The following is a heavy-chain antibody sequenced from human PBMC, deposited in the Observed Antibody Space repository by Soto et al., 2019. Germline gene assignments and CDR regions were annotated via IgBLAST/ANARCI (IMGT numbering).Heavy chain of an antibody. Sequence: GGALRLSGVVSGFIFSNNGMHWGRQTPGKGLEGVAFMSYDGSDTFDADSVKGRCAISRDNANDTGYLQMNSLSAEVTAVYYCAKNLDYAFRFHVIFDYWGQGTLVTVSS. J-gene: IGHJ4*02. V-gene: IGHV3-30*02. CDR1: GFIFSNNG. CDR2: MSYDGSDT. D-gene: IGHD3-16*01. CDR3: AKNLDYAFRFHVIFDY.